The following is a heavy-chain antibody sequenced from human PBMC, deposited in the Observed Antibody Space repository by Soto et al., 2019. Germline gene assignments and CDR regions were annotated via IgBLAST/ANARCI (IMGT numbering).Heavy chain of an antibody. J-gene: IGHJ5*02. CDR2: IYHTGNA. Sequence: SETLSLTCTVSGGSISSGGYYWSWIRQPPGEGLEWIGSIYHTGNAYYNPSLKSRVTIFVDTSKNQFSLKLTSVTAADTALYYCARDYFDSSDYTTNWFDPWGQGSLVTVSS. V-gene: IGHV4-39*01. CDR3: ARDYFDSSDYTTNWFDP. D-gene: IGHD3-22*01. CDR1: GGSISSGGYY.